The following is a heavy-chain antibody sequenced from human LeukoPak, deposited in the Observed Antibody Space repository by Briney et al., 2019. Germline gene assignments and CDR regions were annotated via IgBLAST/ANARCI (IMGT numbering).Heavy chain of an antibody. D-gene: IGHD3-22*01. Sequence: ASVKVSCKASGYTFTSYAMHWVRQAPGQRLEWMGWINAGNGNTKYSQKFQGRVTITRDTSASTAYMELSSPRVEDAAVYYCAKDKTLYYDSGGHYPKFDYWGQGTLVSVSS. CDR1: GYTFTSYA. J-gene: IGHJ4*02. CDR2: INAGNGNT. V-gene: IGHV1-3*01. CDR3: AKDKTLYYDSGGHYPKFDY.